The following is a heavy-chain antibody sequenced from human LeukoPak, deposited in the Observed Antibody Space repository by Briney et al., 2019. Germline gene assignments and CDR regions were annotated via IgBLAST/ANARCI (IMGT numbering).Heavy chain of an antibody. V-gene: IGHV4-34*01. Sequence: PSETLSLTCAVYGGSLNGYYWSWIRQPPGKGLEWIGEGSDSGGTKYNPSLKSRVTISADPSKNQFSLKLSSVTAADTAVYYCARQKWEQQGRDYYFYGLDVWGPGTTVIVSS. CDR1: GGSLNGYY. D-gene: IGHD1-26*01. CDR2: GSDSGGT. CDR3: ARQKWEQQGRDYYFYGLDV. J-gene: IGHJ6*02.